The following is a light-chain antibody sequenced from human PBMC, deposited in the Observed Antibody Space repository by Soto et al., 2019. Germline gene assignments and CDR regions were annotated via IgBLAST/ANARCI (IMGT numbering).Light chain of an antibody. Sequence: QSALTQPASVSGSPGQSITISCTGLSSDVGSYNLVSWYQQHPGKAPKLMIYEVSKRPSGVSNRFSGSKSGNTASLTISGLQAEDEADYYCCSYAGSSTFVVFGGGTKVTVL. CDR2: EVS. V-gene: IGLV2-23*02. J-gene: IGLJ2*01. CDR1: SSDVGSYNL. CDR3: CSYAGSSTFVV.